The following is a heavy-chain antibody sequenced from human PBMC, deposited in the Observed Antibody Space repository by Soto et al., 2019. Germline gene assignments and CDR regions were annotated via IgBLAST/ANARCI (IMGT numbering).Heavy chain of an antibody. J-gene: IGHJ3*02. Sequence: QVQLVQSGAEVKERGASVKVSCKASGYTFVSYGISWVRKAPGQGLEWMGWISPYNGNTNYAQKFQGRVTMTTDTSTSTVYMELRSPRSDDTAVYYCSRDAQKWLVAAFDIWGQGTMVAVSS. CDR2: ISPYNGNT. CDR1: GYTFVSYG. V-gene: IGHV1-18*01. D-gene: IGHD6-19*01. CDR3: SRDAQKWLVAAFDI.